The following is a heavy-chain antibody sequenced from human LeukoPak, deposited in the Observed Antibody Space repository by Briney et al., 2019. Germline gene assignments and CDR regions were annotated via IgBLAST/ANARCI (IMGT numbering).Heavy chain of an antibody. J-gene: IGHJ4*02. CDR3: ASVTVAGQYYFDY. CDR1: GYTFTSYG. Sequence: ASVKVSCKASGYTFTSYGISWVRQAPGQGLEWMGWISAYNGNTNYAQKLQGRVTMTTDTSTSTAYVELRSLRSDDTAVYYCASVTVAGQYYFDYWGQGTLVTVSS. V-gene: IGHV1-18*01. D-gene: IGHD6-19*01. CDR2: ISAYNGNT.